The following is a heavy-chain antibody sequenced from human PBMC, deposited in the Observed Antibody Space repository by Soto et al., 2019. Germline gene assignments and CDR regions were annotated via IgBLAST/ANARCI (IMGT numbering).Heavy chain of an antibody. CDR1: GFTFSSYA. CDR3: AKALGELSPESFDY. CDR2: MSYDGNNQ. V-gene: IGHV3-30*18. D-gene: IGHD3-16*02. J-gene: IGHJ4*02. Sequence: QVPLVESGGGVVQPGRSLRLSCAASGFTFSSYAMHWVRQAPGKGLEWVAIMSYDGNNQYYADSVKGRFTISRDNFKNTLSLQMNSLRAEDTAVYYCAKALGELSPESFDYWGQGILVTVSS.